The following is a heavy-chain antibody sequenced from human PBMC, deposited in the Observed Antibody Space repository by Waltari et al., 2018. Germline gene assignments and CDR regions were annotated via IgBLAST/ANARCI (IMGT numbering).Heavy chain of an antibody. CDR2: FDPEDGET. J-gene: IGHJ3*02. V-gene: IGHV1-24*01. Sequence: QVQLVQSGAEVKKPGASVKVSCKVSGYNPTESSMHWVRQAPGKGLEWMGGFDPEDGETIYAQKFQGRVTMTEDTSTDTAYMELSSLRSEDTAVYYCATVRGGNSRDDAFDIWGQGTMVTVSS. CDR1: GYNPTESS. CDR3: ATVRGGNSRDDAFDI. D-gene: IGHD2-21*02.